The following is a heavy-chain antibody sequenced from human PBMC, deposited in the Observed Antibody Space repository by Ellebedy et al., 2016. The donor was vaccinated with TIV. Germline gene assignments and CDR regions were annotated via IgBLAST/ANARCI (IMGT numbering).Heavy chain of an antibody. CDR2: IYYSGST. V-gene: IGHV4-59*01. CDR1: GDSISSYY. J-gene: IGHJ6*02. CDR3: ARAQNYYYGMDV. Sequence: SETLSLTCSVSGDSISSYYWSWIRQPPGKGLEWIGYIYYSGSTNYNPSLKSRVTISVDTSKNQFSLKLSSVTAADTAVYYCARAQNYYYGMDVWGQGTTVTVSS.